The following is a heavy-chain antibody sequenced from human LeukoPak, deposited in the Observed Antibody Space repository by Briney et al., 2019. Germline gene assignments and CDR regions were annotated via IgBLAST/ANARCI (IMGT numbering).Heavy chain of an antibody. CDR2: ITSDGGSI. CDR1: RFTFSNFN. D-gene: IGHD2-8*01. Sequence: GSLRLSFSASRFTFSNFNMQWVRQAPGNGLQFVSGITSDGGSIDYAKSVRGRFTISRDNSNNTLYLRMTSLRVEDTALYYCVRGLYGLGWDYWGPGTLVTVSS. CDR3: VRGLYGLGWDY. V-gene: IGHV3-64D*06. J-gene: IGHJ4*02.